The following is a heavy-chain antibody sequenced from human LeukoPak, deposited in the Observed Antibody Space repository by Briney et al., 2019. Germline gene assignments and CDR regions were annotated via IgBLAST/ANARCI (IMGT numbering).Heavy chain of an antibody. CDR1: GFTFDDYG. J-gene: IGHJ4*02. D-gene: IGHD2-15*01. CDR3: ARSFLGYCSGGSCYPPGY. CDR2: INWNGGST. V-gene: IGHV3-20*04. Sequence: GGSLRLSCAASGFTFDDYGMSWVRQAPGKGLEWVSGINWNGGSTGYADSVKGRFTISRDNAKNSLYLQMNSLRAEDTALYYCARSFLGYCSGGSCYPPGYWGQGTLVTVSS.